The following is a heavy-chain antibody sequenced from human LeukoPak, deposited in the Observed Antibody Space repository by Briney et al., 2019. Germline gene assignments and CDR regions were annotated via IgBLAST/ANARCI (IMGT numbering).Heavy chain of an antibody. CDR2: IRYDGSNK. Sequence: GGSLRLSCAASGFTFSSYGMHWVRQAPGKGLERVAFIRYDGSNKYYADSVKGRFTISRDNSKNTLYLQMNSLRAEDTAVYYCARGGYYYDSSGYGGGFDYWGQGTLVTVSS. CDR3: ARGGYYYDSSGYGGGFDY. CDR1: GFTFSSYG. J-gene: IGHJ4*02. V-gene: IGHV3-30*02. D-gene: IGHD3-22*01.